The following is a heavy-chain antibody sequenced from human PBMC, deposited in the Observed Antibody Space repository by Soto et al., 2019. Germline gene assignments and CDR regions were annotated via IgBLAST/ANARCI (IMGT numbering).Heavy chain of an antibody. CDR2: IYYTGST. J-gene: IGHJ4*02. CDR1: GGSVSSGRFY. D-gene: IGHD6-19*01. CDR3: ARSGSGSGWL. V-gene: IGHV4-61*01. Sequence: SETLSLTCAVSGGSVSSGRFYWSWIRQSPGKGLEWIDYIYYTGSTKYSPSLRSRVTILVDTSKNQFSLKLTSVTAADTAVYYCARSGSGSGWLGGQGTLVTVSS.